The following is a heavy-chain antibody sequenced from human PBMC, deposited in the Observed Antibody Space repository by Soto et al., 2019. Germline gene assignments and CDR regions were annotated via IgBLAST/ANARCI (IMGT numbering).Heavy chain of an antibody. J-gene: IGHJ5*01. Sequence: QGQLVQSGAEVKTPGASVKVSCKASGYTFATYDINWVRQAPGQGLEWMGWMNPNSGNTGYAQKFQGRLTMTRDTALSVAYMELSSLRNEDTAVYYCARSDGYNFNWLDSWGQGTLVTVSA. CDR3: ARSDGYNFNWLDS. V-gene: IGHV1-8*01. D-gene: IGHD2-21*01. CDR1: GYTFATYD. CDR2: MNPNSGNT.